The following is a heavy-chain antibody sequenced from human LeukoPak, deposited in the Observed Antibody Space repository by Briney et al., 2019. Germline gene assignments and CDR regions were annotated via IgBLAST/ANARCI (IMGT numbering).Heavy chain of an antibody. Sequence: PGGSLRLSCAASGFTFSSYSMNWVRQAPGKGLECVSYISSSSSTIYYADSVKGRFTISRDNAKNSLYLQMNSLRAGDTAVYYCARGELLSAAMRQGDYWGQGTLVTVSS. V-gene: IGHV3-48*04. D-gene: IGHD2-2*01. CDR2: ISSSSSTI. J-gene: IGHJ4*02. CDR1: GFTFSSYS. CDR3: ARGELLSAAMRQGDY.